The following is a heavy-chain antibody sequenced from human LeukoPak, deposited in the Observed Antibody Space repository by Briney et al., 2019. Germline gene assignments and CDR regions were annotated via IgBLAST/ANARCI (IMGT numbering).Heavy chain of an antibody. Sequence: GGSLRLSCAASGFRFTDYSMSWVRQAPGKGLEWVAGLGRSGEYKYYADSVKGRFTISRDNSKDTVSLQMNSLRAEDSAIYFCVRDRPCETCMPMDAWGQGTTVTVSS. D-gene: IGHD2-2*01. CDR2: LGRSGEYK. CDR1: GFRFTDYS. CDR3: VRDRPCETCMPMDA. V-gene: IGHV3-23*01. J-gene: IGHJ6*02.